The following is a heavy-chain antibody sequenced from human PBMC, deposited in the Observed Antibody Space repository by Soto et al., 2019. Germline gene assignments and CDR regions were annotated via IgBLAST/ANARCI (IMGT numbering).Heavy chain of an antibody. CDR3: ARDNNDFWSGYPHYYGMDV. CDR1: GFTFSSYG. V-gene: IGHV3-33*01. CDR2: IWYDGSNK. D-gene: IGHD3-3*01. J-gene: IGHJ6*02. Sequence: QVQLVESGGGVVQPGRSLRLSCAASGFTFSSYGMHWARQAPGKGLEWVAVIWYDGSNKYYADSVKGRFTISRDNSKNTLYLQMNSLRAEDTAVYYCARDNNDFWSGYPHYYGMDVWGQGTTVTVSS.